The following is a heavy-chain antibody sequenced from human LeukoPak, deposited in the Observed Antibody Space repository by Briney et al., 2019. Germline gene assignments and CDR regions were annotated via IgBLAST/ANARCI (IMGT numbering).Heavy chain of an antibody. CDR3: ARTYYYGSGSPVREYYFDY. D-gene: IGHD3-10*01. V-gene: IGHV3-53*01. CDR1: GFTVSSNY. CDR2: IYSGGST. Sequence: AGGSLRLSCAASGFTVSSNYMSWVRQAPGKGLEWVSVIYSGGSTYYSDSVKGRFTISRDDSKNSLYLQMNSLKTEDTAVYYCARTYYYGSGSPVREYYFDYWGQGTLVTVSS. J-gene: IGHJ4*02.